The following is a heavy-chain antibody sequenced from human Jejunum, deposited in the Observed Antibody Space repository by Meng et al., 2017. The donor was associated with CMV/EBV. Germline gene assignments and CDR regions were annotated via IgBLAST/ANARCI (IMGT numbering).Heavy chain of an antibody. Sequence: SGGTFATNTINWVRQAPGQGLEWMGGLIPILGIANYAQHFQGRVTITADKSASTAYLELSSLTSDDTAVYYCARLAQCTGGSCYFDAWGQGTLVTVSS. CDR3: ARLAQCTGGSCYFDA. CDR2: LIPILGIA. J-gene: IGHJ4*02. CDR1: GGTFATNT. D-gene: IGHD2-15*01. V-gene: IGHV1-69*02.